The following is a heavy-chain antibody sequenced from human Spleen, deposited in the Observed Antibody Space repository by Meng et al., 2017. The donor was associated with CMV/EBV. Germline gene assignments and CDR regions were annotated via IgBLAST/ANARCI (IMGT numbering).Heavy chain of an antibody. Sequence: FTSYDINWVRQAPGQGLEWMGWRNPDTGNTGYAQKFQGRVTMTRNTSINTAYMELSSLRSEDTAVYYCARALKYYDFCSVTACPWFDPWGQGTLVTVSS. J-gene: IGHJ5*02. V-gene: IGHV1-8*01. CDR2: RNPDTGNT. CDR3: ARALKYYDFCSVTACPWFDP. CDR1: FTSYD. D-gene: IGHD3-3*01.